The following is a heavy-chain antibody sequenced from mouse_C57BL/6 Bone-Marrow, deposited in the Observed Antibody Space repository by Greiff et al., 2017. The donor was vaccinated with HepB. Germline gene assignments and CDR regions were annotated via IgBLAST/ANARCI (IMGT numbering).Heavy chain of an antibody. CDR3: ARHMTAQAHYYAMDY. CDR1: GFSLTSYG. Sequence: QVQLKESGPGLVAPSQSLSITCTVSGFSLTSYGVHWVRQPPGKGLEWLVVIWSDGSTTYNSALKSRLSISKDNSKSQVFLKMNSLQTDDTAMYYCARHMTAQAHYYAMDYWGQGTSVTVSS. D-gene: IGHD3-2*02. V-gene: IGHV2-6-1*01. CDR2: IWSDGST. J-gene: IGHJ4*01.